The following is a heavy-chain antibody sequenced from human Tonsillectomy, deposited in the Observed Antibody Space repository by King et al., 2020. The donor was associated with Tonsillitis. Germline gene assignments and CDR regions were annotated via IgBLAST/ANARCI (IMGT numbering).Heavy chain of an antibody. V-gene: IGHV4-39*01. J-gene: IGHJ6*02. CDR2: IYSSVST. D-gene: IGHD2-15*01. CDR1: GDSISSCSYY. CDR3: ARLDVYCSGGSCYSTYYYYGMDV. Sequence: QLQESGPGLVKPSQTLSLTCTFSGDSISSCSYYWGWIRQPPGKGLEWVGSIYSSVSTYYNPSLNRRVTISVDTSTNQFSLKLTSVTAADTAAYYCARLDVYCSGGSCYSTYYYYGMDVWGQGTTVTVSS.